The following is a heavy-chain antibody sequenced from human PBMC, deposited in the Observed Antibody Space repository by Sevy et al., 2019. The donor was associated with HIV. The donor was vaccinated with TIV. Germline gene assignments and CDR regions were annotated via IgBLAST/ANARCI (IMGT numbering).Heavy chain of an antibody. V-gene: IGHV3-23*01. D-gene: IGHD7-27*01. CDR1: GFIFSSYA. CDR2: ISGDGGGT. Sequence: GGSLRLSCAASGFIFSSYAMSWVRQAPGMGLEWVSAISGDGGGTYYADSVKGRFTISRDNSKNTLYLQMNSLRAEDTAIYYCAKGRGLGLGLDPWGQGTLVTVSS. J-gene: IGHJ5*02. CDR3: AKGRGLGLGLDP.